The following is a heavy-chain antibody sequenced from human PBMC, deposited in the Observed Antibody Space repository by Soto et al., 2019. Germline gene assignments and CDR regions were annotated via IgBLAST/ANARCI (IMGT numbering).Heavy chain of an antibody. V-gene: IGHV1-18*01. J-gene: IGHJ6*02. CDR2: ISAYNGNT. D-gene: IGHD2-2*01. CDR3: ARDIVVVPAAMRDYYYGMDV. Sequence: QVQLVQSGAEVKKPGASVKVSCKASGYTFTSYGISWVRQAPGQGLEWMGWISAYNGNTNYAQKLQGRGTMTTDTSTSTAYMERRSLRSDDTAVYYCARDIVVVPAAMRDYYYGMDVWGQGTTVTVSS. CDR1: GYTFTSYG.